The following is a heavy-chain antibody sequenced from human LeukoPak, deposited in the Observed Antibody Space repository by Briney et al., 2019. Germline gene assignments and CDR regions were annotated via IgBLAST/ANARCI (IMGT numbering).Heavy chain of an antibody. Sequence: PGGSLRLSCAASGFTFSSYSMNWVRQAQVKGLEWVSYISSSSSTIYYADSVKGRFTISRDNAKNSLYLQMNSLRAEDTAVYYCARDRSNWFDFWGQGTLVTVSS. V-gene: IGHV3-48*01. CDR3: ARDRSNWFDF. J-gene: IGHJ5*01. CDR2: ISSSSSTI. CDR1: GFTFSSYS.